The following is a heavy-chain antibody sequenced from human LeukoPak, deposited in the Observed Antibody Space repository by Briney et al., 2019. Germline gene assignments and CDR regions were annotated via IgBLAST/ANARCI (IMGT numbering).Heavy chain of an antibody. V-gene: IGHV4-59*01. CDR3: ARGGFGCSGGSCYSRWFDP. CDR2: IYYSGST. CDR1: GGSISSYY. Sequence: PSETLSLTCTVSGGSISSYYWSWIRQPPGKGLEWIGYIYYSGSTNYNPSLKSRVTISVDTSKNQFSLKLSSVTAADTAVYYCARGGFGCSGGSCYSRWFDPWGQGTLVTVSS. J-gene: IGHJ5*02. D-gene: IGHD2-15*01.